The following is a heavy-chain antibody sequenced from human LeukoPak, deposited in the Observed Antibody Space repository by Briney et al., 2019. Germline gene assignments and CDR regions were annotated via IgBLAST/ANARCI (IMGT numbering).Heavy chain of an antibody. Sequence: SQTLSLTCTVSGGSISSGDYYWSWIRQPPGKGLEWIGYIYYSGSTYYNPSLKSRVTISVDTSKNQFSLKLSSVTAADTAVYYCARDAGTLPPLRAYYMDVWGKGTTVTVSS. CDR2: IYYSGST. CDR3: ARDAGTLPPLRAYYMDV. V-gene: IGHV4-30-4*08. D-gene: IGHD1-1*01. J-gene: IGHJ6*03. CDR1: GGSISSGDYY.